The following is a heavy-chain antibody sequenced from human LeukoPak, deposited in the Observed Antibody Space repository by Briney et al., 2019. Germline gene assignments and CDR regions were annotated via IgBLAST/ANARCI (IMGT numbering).Heavy chain of an antibody. V-gene: IGHV4-59*01. Sequence: SETLTLTCTVSTGSISSYYWSWIRQPPGKGLEWIGCIFDSGTAKYNPSLKSRVTISVDTSKNQLSLKLSSVTAADTALYYCARDAPDHSGSYQTEFDYWGQGTLVTVSS. J-gene: IGHJ4*02. CDR3: ARDAPDHSGSYQTEFDY. CDR2: IFDSGTA. CDR1: TGSISSYY. D-gene: IGHD1-26*01.